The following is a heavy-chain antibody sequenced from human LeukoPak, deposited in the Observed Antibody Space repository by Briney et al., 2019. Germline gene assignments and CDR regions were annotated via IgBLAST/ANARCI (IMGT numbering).Heavy chain of an antibody. V-gene: IGHV3-53*01. CDR1: GFTVSSNY. D-gene: IGHD6-13*01. J-gene: IGHJ4*02. CDR3: GKDREYSSSWYRFR. CDR2: IYSGGST. Sequence: PGGSLRLSCAASGFTVSSNYMSWVRQAPGKGLEWVSVIYSGGSTYYADSVKGRFTISRHNCKNTLYLQMNSLRAEDTAVYYCGKDREYSSSWYRFRWGQGTLVTVSS.